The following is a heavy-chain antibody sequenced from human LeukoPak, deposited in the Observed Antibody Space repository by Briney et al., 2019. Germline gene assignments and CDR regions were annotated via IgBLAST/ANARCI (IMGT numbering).Heavy chain of an antibody. CDR2: ISSSSSYV. Sequence: GGSLRLSCAASGFTFSSYSMNWVRQAPGKGLEWVSSISSSSSYVYYADSVKGRFTISRDNAKNSLYLQMNSLRAEDTAVYYCARDKANYYDSSGYYYYYYGTDVWGQGTTVTVSS. CDR3: ARDKANYYDSSGYYYYYYGTDV. D-gene: IGHD3-22*01. J-gene: IGHJ6*02. V-gene: IGHV3-21*01. CDR1: GFTFSSYS.